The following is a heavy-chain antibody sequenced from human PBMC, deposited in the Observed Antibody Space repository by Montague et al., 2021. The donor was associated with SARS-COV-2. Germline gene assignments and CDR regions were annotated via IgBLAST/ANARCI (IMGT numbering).Heavy chain of an antibody. Sequence: SETLSLTCTVSGGSISNYYWSWIRQPAGKGLEWIGRIYSSGSTNYNPSLKSRISMSADTSKNQFSLKLSSVTAADTAIYYCARDYSHCSGGSCVFDYWGQGTLVTVSS. CDR1: GGSISNYY. CDR2: IYSSGST. D-gene: IGHD2-15*01. V-gene: IGHV4-4*07. J-gene: IGHJ4*02. CDR3: ARDYSHCSGGSCVFDY.